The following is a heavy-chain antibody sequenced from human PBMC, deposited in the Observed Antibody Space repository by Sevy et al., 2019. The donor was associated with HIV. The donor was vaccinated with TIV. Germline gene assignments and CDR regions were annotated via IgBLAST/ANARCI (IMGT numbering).Heavy chain of an antibody. V-gene: IGHV4-4*07. CDR2: ISSSGNI. J-gene: IGHJ5*02. CDR3: ARGTFYDSSGYYYSWFDP. CDR1: DGSISSYY. Sequence: SETLSLTCTVSDGSISSYYWTWIRQPANKELEWIGRISSSGNIKYNPSLKSRVTMSVDTSKNHFSLKLSSVTAADTAVYYCARGTFYDSSGYYYSWFDPWGQGTLVTVSS. D-gene: IGHD3-22*01.